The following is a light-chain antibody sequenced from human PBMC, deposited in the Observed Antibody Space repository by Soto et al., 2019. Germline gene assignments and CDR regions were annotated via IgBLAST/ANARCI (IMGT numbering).Light chain of an antibody. V-gene: IGKV3-15*01. Sequence: IGVTLSPSTLSLSQGERHTLSCRASQSVSSNVAWYQQKPGQAPRLLIYSVSTRATGIPARFSGSGSGTEFTLTINRLQSEDFAIYYCQPYNKWFPWMCGPGTKVEIK. CDR1: QSVSSN. J-gene: IGKJ1*01. CDR3: QPYNKWFPWM. CDR2: SVS.